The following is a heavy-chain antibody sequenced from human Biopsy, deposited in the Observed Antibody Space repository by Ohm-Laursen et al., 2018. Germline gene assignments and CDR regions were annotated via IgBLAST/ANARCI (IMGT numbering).Heavy chain of an antibody. CDR1: GFIFDDYA. V-gene: IGHV3-9*01. J-gene: IGHJ4*02. D-gene: IGHD3-10*02. CDR3: AKDVEMFGELSFDS. CDR2: ISFNSGTI. Sequence: SLRLSCAASGFIFDDYAMHWVRQAPGKGLEWVSTISFNSGTIAHADSVKGRFTVSRDNAKNSLYLQMNSLTVEDTAVYYCAKDVEMFGELSFDSWGQGTLVTVS.